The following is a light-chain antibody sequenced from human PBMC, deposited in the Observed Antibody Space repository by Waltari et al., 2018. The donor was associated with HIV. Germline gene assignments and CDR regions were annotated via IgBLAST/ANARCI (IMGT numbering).Light chain of an antibody. CDR3: QVWDTNTDQYVI. J-gene: IGLJ2*01. CDR2: HDT. CDR1: NIGSKS. Sequence: SYVLTQPPSVSVAPGKTARITCGGENIGSKSVNWYQKQPGQAPVMVIYHDTDRPSGIPDRFSVSNSEDTATLTIRRVEAGDEADYFCQVWDTNTDQYVIFGGGTNLAV. V-gene: IGLV3-21*01.